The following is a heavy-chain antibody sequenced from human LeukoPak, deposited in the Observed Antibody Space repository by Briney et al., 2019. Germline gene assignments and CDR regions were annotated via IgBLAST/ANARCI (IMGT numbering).Heavy chain of an antibody. J-gene: IGHJ4*02. V-gene: IGHV3-23*01. CDR3: ARARRGLGSSWNFDY. CDR1: GFTFSSYA. CDR2: ISGSGGST. D-gene: IGHD6-13*01. Sequence: GGSLRLSCAASGFTFSSYAMSWVRQAPGKGLEWVSAISGSGGSTYYADSVKGRFTISRDNSKNTLYLQMNSLRAEDTAVYYCARARRGLGSSWNFDYWGQGTLVTVSS.